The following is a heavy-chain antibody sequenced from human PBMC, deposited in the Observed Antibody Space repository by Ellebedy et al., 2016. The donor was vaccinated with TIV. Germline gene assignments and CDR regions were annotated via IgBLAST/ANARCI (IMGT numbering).Heavy chain of an antibody. CDR3: AKGRGRTSDSSAHRYYFDY. CDR2: INHTGTRT. D-gene: IGHD6-19*01. Sequence: PGGSLRLSCAASGFTINSYARSWIRQAPGKGLEWVSTINHTGTRTYYANSVEGRFLISREISKRTLYLQMNSLRAEDTAVYYCAKGRGRTSDSSAHRYYFDYWGLGTLVTVSS. J-gene: IGHJ4*02. CDR1: GFTINSYA. V-gene: IGHV3-23*01.